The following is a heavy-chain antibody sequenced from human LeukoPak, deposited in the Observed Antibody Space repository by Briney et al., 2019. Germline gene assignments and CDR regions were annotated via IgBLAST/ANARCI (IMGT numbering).Heavy chain of an antibody. CDR3: ARDGIAAAGPYYYYGLDV. V-gene: IGHV3-48*04. CDR2: ISSSSSTI. CDR1: GFTFRSYS. Sequence: AGGSLRLSCAASGFTFRSYSMNWVRQAPGKGLEWVSYISSSSSTIYYADSVKGRFTISRDNAKNSLYLQMNSLRAEDTAVYYCARDGIAAAGPYYYYGLDVWGHGTTVTVSS. D-gene: IGHD6-13*01. J-gene: IGHJ6*02.